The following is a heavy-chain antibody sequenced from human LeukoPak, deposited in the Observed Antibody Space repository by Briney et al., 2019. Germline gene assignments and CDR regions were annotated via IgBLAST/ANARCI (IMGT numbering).Heavy chain of an antibody. CDR3: ASNPLHLSGGYYYYYYMDV. Sequence: ASVKVSCKASGYTFTSYDINWVRQATGQGLEWMGWMNPNSGNTGYAQKFQGRVTMTRDTSISTAYMELSRLRSDDTAVYYCASNPLHLSGGYYYYYYMDVWGKGTTVTVSS. J-gene: IGHJ6*03. CDR1: GYTFTSYD. V-gene: IGHV1-8*01. CDR2: MNPNSGNT. D-gene: IGHD3-10*01.